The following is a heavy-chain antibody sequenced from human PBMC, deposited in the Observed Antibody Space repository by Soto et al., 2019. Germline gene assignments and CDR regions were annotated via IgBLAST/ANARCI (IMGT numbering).Heavy chain of an antibody. J-gene: IGHJ1*01. CDR3: ARGPIVVVPAVKSEYFQH. Sequence: SQTQSHTSAVYGGSFRGYYWSWVRQPPGKGLEWIGEINHSGSTNYNPSLKSRVTISVDTSKNQFSLKLSSVTAADTAVYYCARGPIVVVPAVKSEYFQHWGQGTLVTVSS. CDR1: GGSFRGYY. D-gene: IGHD2-2*01. V-gene: IGHV4-34*01. CDR2: INHSGST.